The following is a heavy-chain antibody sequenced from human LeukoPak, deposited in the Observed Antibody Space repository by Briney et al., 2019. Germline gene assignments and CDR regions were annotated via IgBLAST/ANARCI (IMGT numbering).Heavy chain of an antibody. CDR1: GYTFTSYG. Sequence: ASVKVSCKASGYTFTSYGISWVRQAPGQGLEWMGWISAYNGNTNYAQKLQGRVTMTTDTSTSTAYMELRSLRSGDTAVYYCARVRYSSGWPYYFDYWGQGTLVTVSS. CDR3: ARVRYSSGWPYYFDY. V-gene: IGHV1-18*01. CDR2: ISAYNGNT. D-gene: IGHD6-19*01. J-gene: IGHJ4*02.